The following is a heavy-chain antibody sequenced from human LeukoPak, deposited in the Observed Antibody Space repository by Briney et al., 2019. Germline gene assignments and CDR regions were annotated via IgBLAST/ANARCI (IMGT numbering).Heavy chain of an antibody. CDR3: ARDAMVRAPGGDY. Sequence: GGSLRLSCAASGFTFSSYSMNWVRQAPGKGLECVSSISSSSSYIYYADSVKGRFTISRDNAKNSLYLQMNSLRAEDTAVYYCARDAMVRAPGGDYWGQGTLVTVSS. D-gene: IGHD3-10*01. J-gene: IGHJ4*02. CDR1: GFTFSSYS. V-gene: IGHV3-21*01. CDR2: ISSSSSYI.